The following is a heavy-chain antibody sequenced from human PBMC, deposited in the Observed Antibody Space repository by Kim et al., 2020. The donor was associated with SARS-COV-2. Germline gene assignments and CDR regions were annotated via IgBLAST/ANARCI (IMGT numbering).Heavy chain of an antibody. J-gene: IGHJ6*02. CDR2: ISSSSSYT. Sequence: GGSLRLSCAASGFTFSDYYMSWIRQAPGKGLEWVSYISSSSSYTNYADSVKGRFTISRDNAKNSLYLQMNSLRAEDTAVYYCARVGYDYVWGGYRAYYYYDGMDVWGQGTTVTVSS. CDR3: ARVGYDYVWGGYRAYYYYDGMDV. V-gene: IGHV3-11*05. CDR1: GFTFSDYY. D-gene: IGHD3-16*02.